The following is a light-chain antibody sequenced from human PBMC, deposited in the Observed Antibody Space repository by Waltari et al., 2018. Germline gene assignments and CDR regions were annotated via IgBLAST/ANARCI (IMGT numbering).Light chain of an antibody. V-gene: IGLV2-14*03. CDR2: GVS. CDR3: SSYTTRDTWL. CDR1: NSDLGVHNY. J-gene: IGLJ3*02. Sequence: QSALTQPASVSGSPGQSITISCTGTNSDLGVHNYVSWYQQHQGKAPKLILYGVSKRPSGVSNRFSGSKADNTASLTISGVQAGDEADYYCSSYTTRDTWLFGGGTKVTVL.